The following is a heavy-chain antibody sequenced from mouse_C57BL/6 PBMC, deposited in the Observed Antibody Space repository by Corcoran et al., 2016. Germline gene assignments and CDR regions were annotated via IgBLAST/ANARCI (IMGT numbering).Heavy chain of an antibody. Sequence: QIQLAQSGPELKKPGETVKISCKASGYTFTTYGMSWVKQAPGKGLKWMGWINTYSGVPTYADDFKGRFAFSLETSASTAYLQINNLKNEDTATYFCASPLPLDYWGQGTTLTVSS. J-gene: IGHJ2*01. CDR2: INTYSGVP. V-gene: IGHV9-3*01. CDR1: GYTFTTYG. CDR3: ASPLPLDY.